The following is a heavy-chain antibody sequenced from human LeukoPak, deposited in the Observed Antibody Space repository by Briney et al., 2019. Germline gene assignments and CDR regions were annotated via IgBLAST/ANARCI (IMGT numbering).Heavy chain of an antibody. CDR2: ISSSSSYI. CDR1: GFTFSTYS. D-gene: IGHD3-9*01. Sequence: GGSLRLSCAASGFTFSTYSMNWVRQAPGKGLEWVSYISSSSSYIYYADSVKGRFTISRDNAKNSLYLQMNSLRAEDTAVYYCARDEYFDWLSGDYWGQGTLVTVSS. CDR3: ARDEYFDWLSGDY. J-gene: IGHJ4*02. V-gene: IGHV3-21*05.